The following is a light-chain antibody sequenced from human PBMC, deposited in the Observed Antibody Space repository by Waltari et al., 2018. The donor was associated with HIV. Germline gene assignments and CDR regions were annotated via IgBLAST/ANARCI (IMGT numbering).Light chain of an antibody. Sequence: EIGMTQSPATLSVFPGERATLSCRARQSVRRNLAWYKQKPGQAPSPLIYGAATRATVIPARFSGSGSWTEFTLTISGLQSEDFAVYYCQHYNHGPPLTFGGGTKVEIK. CDR1: QSVRRN. J-gene: IGKJ4*01. V-gene: IGKV3-15*01. CDR3: QHYNHGPPLT. CDR2: GAA.